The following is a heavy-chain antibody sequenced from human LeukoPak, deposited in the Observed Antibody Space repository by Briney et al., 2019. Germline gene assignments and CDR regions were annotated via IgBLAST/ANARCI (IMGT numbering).Heavy chain of an antibody. J-gene: IGHJ4*02. CDR3: ARDNTYYYDSSATKHFDY. V-gene: IGHV3-21*01. Sequence: AGGSLRLSCAASGFTFSSYSMNWVRQAPGKGLEWVSSISSSSSYIYYADSVKGRFTISRDNAKNSLYLQMNSLRAEDTAVYYCARDNTYYYDSSATKHFDYWGQGTLVTVSS. D-gene: IGHD3-22*01. CDR1: GFTFSSYS. CDR2: ISSSSSYI.